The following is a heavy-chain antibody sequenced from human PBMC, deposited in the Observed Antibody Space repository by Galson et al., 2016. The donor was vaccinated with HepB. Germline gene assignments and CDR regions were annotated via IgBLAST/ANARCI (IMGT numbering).Heavy chain of an antibody. CDR2: ISRSGDST. J-gene: IGHJ6*04. CDR3: VQGSTAPAV. V-gene: IGHV3-23*01. Sequence: SLRLSCAASGFTFSNYGMTWVRQAPGKGLEGVSSISRSGDSTDYADSVKGRFTISRDNSKNTLSLQMTSLTADDTAIYYCVQGSTAPAVWGKGTTVTVSS. CDR1: GFTFSNYG. D-gene: IGHD1-26*01.